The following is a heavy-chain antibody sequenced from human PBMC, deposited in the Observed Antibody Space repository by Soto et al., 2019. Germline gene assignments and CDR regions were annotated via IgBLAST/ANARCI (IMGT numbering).Heavy chain of an antibody. V-gene: IGHV3-74*01. Sequence: EVQLVESGGGLVQPGGSLRLSCAASGFTFSSYWMHWVRQAPGKGLVRVSRINNDGSSTSYADSVKGRLTISRDNAKNTLYLQVNSLRAEDTAVYYCAGGGVAGAGTYYNDYWGRGTLVTVSS. CDR3: AGGGVAGAGTYYNDY. J-gene: IGHJ4*02. CDR2: INNDGSST. D-gene: IGHD3-10*01. CDR1: GFTFSSYW.